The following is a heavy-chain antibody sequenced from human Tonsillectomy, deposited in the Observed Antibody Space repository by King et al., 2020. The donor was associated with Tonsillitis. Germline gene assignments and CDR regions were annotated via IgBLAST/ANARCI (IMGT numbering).Heavy chain of an antibody. CDR3: ARAGFTIPNSYGMDV. V-gene: IGHV3-21*01. Sequence: VQLVESGGGLVKPGGSLRLSCAASRFTFSNYNMNWVRQAPGKGLEWVSSISSSSYIYYADSVKGRFTVSRDDAKNSLYLQMNSLRAEDTAVYYCARAGFTIPNSYGMDVWGQGTTVSVSS. D-gene: IGHD3-3*01. J-gene: IGHJ6*02. CDR1: RFTFSNYN. CDR2: ISSSSYI.